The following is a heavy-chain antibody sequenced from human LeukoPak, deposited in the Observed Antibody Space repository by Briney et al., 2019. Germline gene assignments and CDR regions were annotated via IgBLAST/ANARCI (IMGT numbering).Heavy chain of an antibody. CDR2: INPRGGST. D-gene: IGHD2-15*01. CDR1: GYTFISYY. Sequence: ASVTVSFKASGYTFISYYIHWVRQAPGQGLEWMGIINPRGGSTSYAQKFQGRVTMTRDMSTSTIYMELSSLRSEDTAVYYCTRDQGYCSGGSCRNWFDPWGQGTLVTVSS. V-gene: IGHV1-46*01. J-gene: IGHJ5*02. CDR3: TRDQGYCSGGSCRNWFDP.